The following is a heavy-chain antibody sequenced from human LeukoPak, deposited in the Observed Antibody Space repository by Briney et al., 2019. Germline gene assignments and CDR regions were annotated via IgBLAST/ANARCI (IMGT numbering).Heavy chain of an antibody. CDR2: IYYSGST. Sequence: SETLSLTCTVSGGSISSNNYYWGWLRQPPGMGLEWIATIYYSGSTYYNPSLKSRVTISVDTSKNQFSLKLSSVTAADTAVYYCARHHFNYYYYMDVWGKGTTVTVSS. J-gene: IGHJ6*03. V-gene: IGHV4-39*01. CDR1: GGSISSNNYY. D-gene: IGHD3-3*02. CDR3: ARHHFNYYYYMDV.